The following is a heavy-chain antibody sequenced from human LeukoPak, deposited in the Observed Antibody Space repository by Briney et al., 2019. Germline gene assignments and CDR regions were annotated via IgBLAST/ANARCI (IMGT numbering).Heavy chain of an antibody. CDR1: GFTFSSYG. CDR3: AKEGRFPVDP. Sequence: GGSLRLSCAASGFTFSSYGMHWVRQAPGKGLEWVAVISYDGSNKYYADSVKGRFTISRDNSKNTLYLQMNSLRAEDTAVYYCAKEGRFPVDPWGQGTLVTVSS. D-gene: IGHD3-10*01. V-gene: IGHV3-30*18. CDR2: ISYDGSNK. J-gene: IGHJ5*02.